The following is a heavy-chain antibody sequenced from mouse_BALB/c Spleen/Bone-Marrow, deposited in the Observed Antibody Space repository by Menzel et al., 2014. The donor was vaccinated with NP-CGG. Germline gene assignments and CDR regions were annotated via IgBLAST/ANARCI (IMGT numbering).Heavy chain of an antibody. J-gene: IGHJ3*01. CDR2: IRSKSNNYAT. D-gene: IGHD1-1*01. CDR3: VRRESDNYGGFAS. Sequence: VQLKESGGGLVQPKGSLKLSCAASGFTFKTYAMNWVRQAPGKGLEWVARIRSKSNNYATYYVDSVKNRFTISRDDSQNMLYLQMNHLKTEDTAMYYCVRRESDNYGGFASWGQGTLVTVSA. CDR1: GFTFKTYA. V-gene: IGHV10-1*02.